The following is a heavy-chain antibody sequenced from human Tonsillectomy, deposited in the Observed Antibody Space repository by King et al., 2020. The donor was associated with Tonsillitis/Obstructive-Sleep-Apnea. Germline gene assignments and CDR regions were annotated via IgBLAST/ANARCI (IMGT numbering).Heavy chain of an antibody. CDR1: GGTFSGYY. CDR2: INHSGST. J-gene: IGHJ5*02. Sequence: VQLQQWGAGLLKPSETLTLTCDGSGGTFSGYYWSWLRQPPGKGLEWIGEINHSGSTNYNPSLKSRVTISVAKSKNHFSLKLSSMIAADTAVYYCARGRDDYSKWFYPWGEGTLVTVSS. V-gene: IGHV4-34*01. D-gene: IGHD4-11*01. CDR3: ARGRDDYSKWFYP.